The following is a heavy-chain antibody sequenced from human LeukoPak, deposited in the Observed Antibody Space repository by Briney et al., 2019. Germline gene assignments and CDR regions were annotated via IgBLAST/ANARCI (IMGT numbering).Heavy chain of an antibody. CDR1: GYSISSGYY. CDR2: IYHSGST. J-gene: IGHJ3*02. CDR3: ARQISDPDSLFDAFDI. D-gene: IGHD3-22*01. Sequence: KPSETLSLTCTVSGYSISSGYYWGWIRQPPGKGLEWIGSIYHSGSTYYNPSLKSRVTISVDTSKNQFSLKLSSVTAADTAVYYCARQISDPDSLFDAFDIWGQGTMVTVSS. V-gene: IGHV4-38-2*02.